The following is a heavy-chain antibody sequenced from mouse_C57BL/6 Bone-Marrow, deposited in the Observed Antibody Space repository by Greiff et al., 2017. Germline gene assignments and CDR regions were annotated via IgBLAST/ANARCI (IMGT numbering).Heavy chain of an antibody. V-gene: IGHV5-9*01. D-gene: IGHD1-2*01. CDR2: ISGGGGNT. J-gene: IGHJ4*01. CDR3: ARHRPFHYYGIAMDY. CDR1: GFTFSSYT. Sequence: DVHLVESGGGLVKPGGSLKLSCAASGFTFSSYTMSWVRQTPEKRLEWVATISGGGGNTYYPDSVKGRFTISRDNAKNTLYLQMSSLRSEDTALYYCARHRPFHYYGIAMDYWGQGTSVTVSS.